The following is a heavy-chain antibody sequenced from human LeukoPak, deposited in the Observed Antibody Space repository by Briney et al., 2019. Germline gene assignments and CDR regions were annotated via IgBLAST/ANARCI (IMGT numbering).Heavy chain of an antibody. D-gene: IGHD3-10*01. V-gene: IGHV4-4*07. CDR1: GGSISSYY. J-gene: IGHJ4*02. CDR2: VYASGST. Sequence: PSETLSLTCTVSGGSISSYYWSWIRQPAGKGLEWIGRVYASGSTNYNPSLKSRVTTSVDRSKNQFSLKLSSVTAADTAVYYCARGYYASGSLYYFDYWGQGTLVTVSS. CDR3: ARGYYASGSLYYFDY.